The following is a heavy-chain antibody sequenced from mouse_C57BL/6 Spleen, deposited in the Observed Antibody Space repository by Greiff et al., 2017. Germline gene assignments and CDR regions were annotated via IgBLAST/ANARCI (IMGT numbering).Heavy chain of an antibody. CDR3: AKTRIYYYGSSYVGSAMDY. V-gene: IGHV2-5*01. D-gene: IGHD1-1*01. CDR1: GFSLTSYG. Sequence: QVQLQQSGPGLVQPSQSLSITCTVSGFSLTSYGVHWVRQSPGKGLEWLGVIWRGGSTDYNAAFMSRLSITKDNSKSQVFFKMNSLQADDTAIYYCAKTRIYYYGSSYVGSAMDYWGQGTSVTVSS. CDR2: IWRGGST. J-gene: IGHJ4*01.